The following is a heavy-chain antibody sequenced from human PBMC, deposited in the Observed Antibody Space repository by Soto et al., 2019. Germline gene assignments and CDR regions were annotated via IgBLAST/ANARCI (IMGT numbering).Heavy chain of an antibody. CDR3: ASRRLRDGYNYGDY. J-gene: IGHJ4*02. Sequence: PLKISWSGSEYRITSYWIGWVRQMPGKGLEWMGIIYPGDSDTRYSPSFQGQVTISADKSISTAYLQWSSLKASDTAMYYWASRRLRDGYNYGDYWGQGTLLTVSS. CDR1: EYRITSYW. CDR2: IYPGDSDT. D-gene: IGHD5-12*01. V-gene: IGHV5-51*01.